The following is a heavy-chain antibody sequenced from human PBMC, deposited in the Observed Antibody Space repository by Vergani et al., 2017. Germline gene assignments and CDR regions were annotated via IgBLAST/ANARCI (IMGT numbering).Heavy chain of an antibody. D-gene: IGHD7-27*01. CDR2: IIPILGIA. J-gene: IGHJ6*02. V-gene: IGHV1-69*08. CDR1: GGTFSSYT. CDR3: ARDDGVRWGQLGTLYYYDYGMDV. Sequence: QVQLVQSGAEVKKPGSSVKVSCKASGGTFSSYTISWVRQAPGQGLEWMGRIIPILGIANYAQKFQGRVTITADKSTSTAYMELSSLRSEDTAVYYCARDDGVRWGQLGTLYYYDYGMDVWGQGTTVTVSS.